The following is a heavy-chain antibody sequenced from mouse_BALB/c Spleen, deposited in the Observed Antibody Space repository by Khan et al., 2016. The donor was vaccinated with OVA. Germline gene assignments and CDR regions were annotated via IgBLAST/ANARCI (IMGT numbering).Heavy chain of an antibody. CDR3: ARKDYYDYDPFPY. CDR2: ICYSGNT. CDR1: GYSITSEYT. V-gene: IGHV3-2*02. D-gene: IGHD2-4*01. J-gene: IGHJ3*01. Sequence: EVQLVESGPGLVKPSQSLSLTCTVTGYSITSEYTWNWIRQFPGNKLEWMGFICYSGNTRYNPSLKSRISITRDTSKNQFFLQLNSVTSEDTATYYCARKDYYDYDPFPYWGQGTLVTVSA.